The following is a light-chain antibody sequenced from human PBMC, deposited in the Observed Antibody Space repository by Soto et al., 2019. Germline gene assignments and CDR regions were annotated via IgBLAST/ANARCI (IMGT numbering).Light chain of an antibody. Sequence: DIRMSQAPFALPASGGDRVTSTCQASQNINNYLNWYQQKPGTDPNLLIYAASNLEAGPPSRFRGSGSGTDFTFTISRLQPEDIATYYCQQYENPPTFGPVKRLEIK. V-gene: IGKV1-33*01. CDR2: AAS. J-gene: IGKJ5*01. CDR1: QNINNY. CDR3: QQYENPPT.